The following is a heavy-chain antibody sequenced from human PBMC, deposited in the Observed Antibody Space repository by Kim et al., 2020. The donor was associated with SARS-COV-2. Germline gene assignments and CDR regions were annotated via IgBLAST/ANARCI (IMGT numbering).Heavy chain of an antibody. CDR3: ASGRPRSDEVWYRGPKRWFDP. CDR1: GGSFSGYY. Sequence: SETLSLTCAVYGGSFSGYYWSWIRQPPGKGLEWIGEINHSGSTNYNPSLKSRVTISVDTSKNQFSLKLSSVTAADTAVYYCASGRPRSDEVWYRGPKRWFDPWGQGTLVTVSS. CDR2: INHSGST. J-gene: IGHJ5*02. D-gene: IGHD3-10*01. V-gene: IGHV4-34*01.